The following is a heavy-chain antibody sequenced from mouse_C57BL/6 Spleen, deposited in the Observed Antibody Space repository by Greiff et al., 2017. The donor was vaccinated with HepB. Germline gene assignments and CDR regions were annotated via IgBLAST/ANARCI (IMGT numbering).Heavy chain of an antibody. D-gene: IGHD2-2*01. Sequence: QVQLKQSGAELVRPGASVTLSCKASGYTFTDYEMHWVKQTPVHGLEWIGAIDPETGGTAYNQKFKGKAILTADKSSSTAYMELRILTSEDSAVYYCTKYGYDEGMDYWGQGTSVTVSS. J-gene: IGHJ4*01. CDR3: TKYGYDEGMDY. CDR1: GYTFTDYE. CDR2: IDPETGGT. V-gene: IGHV1-15*01.